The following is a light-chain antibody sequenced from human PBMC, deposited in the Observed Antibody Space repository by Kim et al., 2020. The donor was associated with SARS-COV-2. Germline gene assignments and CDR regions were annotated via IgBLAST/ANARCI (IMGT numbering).Light chain of an antibody. CDR2: AAY. CDR3: QQANSFPFT. V-gene: IGKV1-12*01. J-gene: IGKJ4*01. Sequence: AALGDRVTVTCRASQDVRSWVAWYQQKTGKAPKLLIYAAYVVQGGAPSRFSGSGSGTDFTLTISSLQPEDFAVYYCQQANSFPFTFGGGTKVDIK. CDR1: QDVRSW.